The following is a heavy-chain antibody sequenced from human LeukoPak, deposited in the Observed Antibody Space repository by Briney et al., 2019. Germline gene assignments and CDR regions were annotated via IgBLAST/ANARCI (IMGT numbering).Heavy chain of an antibody. V-gene: IGHV4-34*01. J-gene: IGHJ5*02. D-gene: IGHD6-6*01. CDR1: GGSFSGYY. CDR3: ARGRPWFDP. Sequence: SETLSLTCAVYGGSFSGYYWSWIRQPPGKGLEWIGEINHSGSTNYNPSLKSRVTISVDTSKNQFSLKLSSVTAADTAVYYCARGRPWFDPWGQGTLVTVSS. CDR2: INHSGST.